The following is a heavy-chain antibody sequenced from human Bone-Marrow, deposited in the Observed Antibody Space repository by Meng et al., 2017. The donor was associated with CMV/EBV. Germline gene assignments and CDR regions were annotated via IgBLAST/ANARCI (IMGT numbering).Heavy chain of an antibody. CDR2: INWIGGNT. J-gene: IGHJ4*02. CDR3: ARATLPHYYDSSGYYVAFDY. V-gene: IGHV3-20*04. Sequence: ETLSLTCAASGFTFDDYGMSWVRQAPGKGLEWVSGINWIGGNTHYADSVKGRFTISRDNAKNSLYLQMNSLRAGDTALYYCARATLPHYYDSSGYYVAFDYCGQGTLVTVSS. CDR1: GFTFDDYG. D-gene: IGHD3-22*01.